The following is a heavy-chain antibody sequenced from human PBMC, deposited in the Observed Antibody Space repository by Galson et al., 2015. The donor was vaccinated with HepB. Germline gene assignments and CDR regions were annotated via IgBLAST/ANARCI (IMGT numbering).Heavy chain of an antibody. V-gene: IGHV3-64D*06. Sequence: SLRLSCAASGFTFSSYAMHWVRQAPGKGLEYVSAISSNGGSTYYADSVKGRFTISRDNSKNTLYLQMSSLRAEDTAVYYCVKHGYEWGAVAGKNYYYYYGMDVWGQGTTVTVSS. CDR3: VKHGYEWGAVAGKNYYYYYGMDV. D-gene: IGHD6-19*01. CDR2: ISSNGGST. CDR1: GFTFSSYA. J-gene: IGHJ6*02.